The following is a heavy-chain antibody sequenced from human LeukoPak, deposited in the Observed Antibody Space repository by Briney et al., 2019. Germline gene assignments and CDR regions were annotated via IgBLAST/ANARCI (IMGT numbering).Heavy chain of an antibody. CDR2: IYSGGST. J-gene: IGHJ4*02. D-gene: IGHD6-19*01. CDR1: GFTVSSNY. Sequence: GGSLRLSCAASGFTVSSNYMSWVRQAPGKGLEWVSVIYSGGSTYYADSMKGRFTISRDNSKNTLYLQMNSLRAEDTAVYYCARAPQYSSGLDYWGQGTLVTVSS. CDR3: ARAPQYSSGLDY. V-gene: IGHV3-53*01.